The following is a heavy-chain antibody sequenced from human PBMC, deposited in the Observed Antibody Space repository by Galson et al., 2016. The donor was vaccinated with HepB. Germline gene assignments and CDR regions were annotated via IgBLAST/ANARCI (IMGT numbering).Heavy chain of an antibody. D-gene: IGHD3-10*01. J-gene: IGHJ5*02. CDR1: GLSFRSYG. Sequence: SLRLSCAASGLSFRSYGMHWVRQDPGKGLEWVAVISYDGTKRSYGDSVRGRFTISRDNSKNTLYLEMNSPRAEDTAVYYCAKDEYTIGWGPPWFDPWGQGTLVTVSS. V-gene: IGHV3-30*18. CDR3: AKDEYTIGWGPPWFDP. CDR2: ISYDGTKR.